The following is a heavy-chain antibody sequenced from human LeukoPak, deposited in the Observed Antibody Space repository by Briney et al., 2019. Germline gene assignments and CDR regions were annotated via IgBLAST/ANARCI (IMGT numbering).Heavy chain of an antibody. Sequence: SETLSLTCSASGGSMTSFYWSWIRQSPGRGLEWIGYIYNNENTSYNASLKSRVTMSLDTSKSQFSLRLTSVTAADTAVYFCARHSYDSGWFFFGYWGQGILVTVSS. CDR3: ARHSYDSGWFFFGY. CDR2: IYNNENT. J-gene: IGHJ4*02. D-gene: IGHD6-19*01. V-gene: IGHV4-59*08. CDR1: GGSMTSFY.